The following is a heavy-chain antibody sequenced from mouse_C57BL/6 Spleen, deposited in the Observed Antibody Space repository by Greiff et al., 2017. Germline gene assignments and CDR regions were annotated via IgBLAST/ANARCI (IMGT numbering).Heavy chain of an antibody. CDR1: GYTFTSYW. CDR3: ARSDYGSSWFAY. Sequence: VQLQQPGAELVMPGASVKLSCKASGYTFTSYWMHWVKQRPGQGLEWIGEIDPSDSYTNYNQKFKGKSTLTVDKSSSTAYMQLSSLTSEDSAVYYCARSDYGSSWFAYWGQGTLVTVSA. J-gene: IGHJ3*01. D-gene: IGHD1-1*01. CDR2: IDPSDSYT. V-gene: IGHV1-69*01.